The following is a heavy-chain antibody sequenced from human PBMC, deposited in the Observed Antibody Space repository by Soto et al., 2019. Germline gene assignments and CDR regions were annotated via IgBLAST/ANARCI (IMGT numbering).Heavy chain of an antibody. CDR3: TSGASGYGNFDY. Sequence: EVQLVESGGGVVQPGGSLRLSCAASGFSFNTWMHWVRQAPGKGLVWLSRINSAGSSTTYADSVEGRFFVSRDNAKNTLYLQINSLTADDTAVYYCTSGASGYGNFDYWGQGVLLTVSS. J-gene: IGHJ4*02. CDR2: INSAGSST. D-gene: IGHD5-12*01. V-gene: IGHV3-74*01. CDR1: GFSFNTW.